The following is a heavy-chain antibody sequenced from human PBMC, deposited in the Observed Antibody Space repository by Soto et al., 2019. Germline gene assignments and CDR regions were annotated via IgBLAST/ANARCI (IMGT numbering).Heavy chain of an antibody. CDR2: ISYSGST. Sequence: PAETLSLTCTVSGGSVSSYYWSWIRQPPGKGLQYIGYISYSGSTNYNPSLKSRVTISVDTSNNQFSLRLSSVTAADTAVYYCARDVGLQHDTGYYDFWSGKNNWFDPWGQGILVTVSS. V-gene: IGHV4-59*02. J-gene: IGHJ5*02. CDR1: GGSVSSYY. D-gene: IGHD3-3*01. CDR3: ARDVGLQHDTGYYDFWSGKNNWFDP.